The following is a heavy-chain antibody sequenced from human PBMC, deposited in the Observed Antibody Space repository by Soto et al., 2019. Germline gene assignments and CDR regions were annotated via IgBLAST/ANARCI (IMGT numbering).Heavy chain of an antibody. V-gene: IGHV1-8*01. CDR2: MNPNSGNT. D-gene: IGHD4-17*01. J-gene: IGHJ6*02. Sequence: QVQLVQSGAEVKKPGASVKVSCKASGYTFTSYDINWVRQATGQGLEWMGWMNPNSGNTGYAQKFQGRVTMPRNASINTADRELRSLRSEDTAVFYCASLSPTGYYYYYGMDVWGQGTTVTVPS. CDR3: ASLSPTGYYYYYGMDV. CDR1: GYTFTSYD.